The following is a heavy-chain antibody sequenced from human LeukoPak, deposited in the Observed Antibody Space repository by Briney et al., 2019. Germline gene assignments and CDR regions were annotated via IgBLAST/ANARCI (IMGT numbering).Heavy chain of an antibody. Sequence: GGSLRLSCAASGFRFSSYWMDWVRQAPGKGLEWVAHIKEDGSGEYYVDSVRGRSTISIDNAKKSMYLQMNSLRVEDTAIYYCVSGSGWIFDYWGQGTLVTVSS. V-gene: IGHV3-7*03. J-gene: IGHJ4*02. CDR3: VSGSGWIFDY. D-gene: IGHD6-19*01. CDR1: GFRFSSYW. CDR2: IKEDGSGE.